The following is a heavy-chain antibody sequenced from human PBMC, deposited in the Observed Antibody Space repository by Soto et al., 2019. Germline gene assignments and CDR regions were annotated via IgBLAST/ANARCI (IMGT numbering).Heavy chain of an antibody. J-gene: IGHJ6*02. Sequence: QVQLQESGPGLVKPSETLSLTCTDSGGSISSYYWSWIRQPPGKGLEWIGYIYYSGSTNYNPSLKSRVTISVDTSKNQFSLKLSSVTAADTAVYYCARGDPLLWFGEKVYYGMDVWGQGTTVTVSS. CDR3: ARGDPLLWFGEKVYYGMDV. D-gene: IGHD3-10*01. CDR1: GGSISSYY. CDR2: IYYSGST. V-gene: IGHV4-59*01.